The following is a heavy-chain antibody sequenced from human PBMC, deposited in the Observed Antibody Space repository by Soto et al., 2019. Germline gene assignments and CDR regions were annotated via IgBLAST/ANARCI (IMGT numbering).Heavy chain of an antibody. Sequence: HPGGSLRLSCAVSGFTFSSYGMHWVRQAPGKGLEWVAQISYDGSNEHYVDSVKGRFTISRDNSKNTLYLQMNSLRAEDTAVYYCAKSGQSSWVNMDVWGQGTTVTVSS. CDR3: AKSGQSSWVNMDV. CDR1: GFTFSSYG. CDR2: ISYDGSNE. J-gene: IGHJ6*02. V-gene: IGHV3-30*18. D-gene: IGHD2-2*01.